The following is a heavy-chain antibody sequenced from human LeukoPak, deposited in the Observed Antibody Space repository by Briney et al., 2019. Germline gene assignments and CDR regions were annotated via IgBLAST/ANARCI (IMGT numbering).Heavy chain of an antibody. Sequence: GGSLRLSCAASGFTLSSYAMSWVRQAPGKGLEWVSAISGSGGSTYYADSVKCRFTISGDNSKNTLYLQMNSLRAEDTAVYYCARSVVAALFDYWGQGTLVTVSS. D-gene: IGHD2-15*01. CDR2: ISGSGGST. CDR1: GFTLSSYA. CDR3: ARSVVAALFDY. J-gene: IGHJ4*02. V-gene: IGHV3-23*01.